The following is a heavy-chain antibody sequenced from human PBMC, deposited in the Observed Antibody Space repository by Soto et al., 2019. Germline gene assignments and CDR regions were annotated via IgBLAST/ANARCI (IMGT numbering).Heavy chain of an antibody. CDR3: ATTSAAGKYYYGMDV. CDR1: GYSFTSYW. CDR2: IYPGDSYT. Sequence: GESLKISCKGSGYSFTSYWIGWVRQMPGKGLEWMGIIYPGDSYTRYSPSFQGQVTISADKSISTAYLQWSSLKASDTAMYYCATTSAAGKYYYGMDVWGQGTTVTVSS. J-gene: IGHJ6*02. D-gene: IGHD6-13*01. V-gene: IGHV5-51*01.